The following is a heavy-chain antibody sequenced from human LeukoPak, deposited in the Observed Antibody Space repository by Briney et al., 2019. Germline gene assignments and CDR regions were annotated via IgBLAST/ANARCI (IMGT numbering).Heavy chain of an antibody. CDR2: IYYSGST. V-gene: IGHV4-31*03. CDR1: GGSISSGGYY. Sequence: SQTPSLTCTVSGGSISSGGYYWSWIRQHPGKGLEWIGHIYYSGSTYYNPSLKSRVTISVDTSKNQFSLKLSSVTAADMAVYYCARGRALDAFDIWGQGTMVTVSS. CDR3: ARGRALDAFDI. J-gene: IGHJ3*02.